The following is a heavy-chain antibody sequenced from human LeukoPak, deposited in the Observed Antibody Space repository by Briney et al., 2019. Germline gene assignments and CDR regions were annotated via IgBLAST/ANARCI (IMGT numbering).Heavy chain of an antibody. Sequence: PSQTLSLTCTVSGGSSSSGGYYWRWIRQHPGKDLDWIWYIYYSGSTYYNPSLKSRVTISVDTSKNKFSLKLSSVTAADTAVYYCARGGNYYDSSGYPDYWGQGTLVTVSS. D-gene: IGHD3-22*01. CDR3: ARGGNYYDSSGYPDY. CDR1: GGSSSSGGYY. V-gene: IGHV4-31*03. J-gene: IGHJ4*02. CDR2: IYYSGST.